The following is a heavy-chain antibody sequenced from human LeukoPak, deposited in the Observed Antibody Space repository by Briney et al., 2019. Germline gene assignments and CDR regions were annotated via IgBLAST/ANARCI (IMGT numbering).Heavy chain of an antibody. J-gene: IGHJ4*02. CDR2: IYSGGST. CDR3: ARAPPNDYDSSGYYSSFDS. Sequence: GGSLRLSCATSGFTVSSNYMSWVRQAPGKGLEWVSVIYSGGSTYYADSVKGRFTISRDNSKNTLYLQMNSLRAEDTAVYYCARAPPNDYDSSGYYSSFDSWGQGTLVTVSS. D-gene: IGHD3-22*01. V-gene: IGHV3-53*01. CDR1: GFTVSSNY.